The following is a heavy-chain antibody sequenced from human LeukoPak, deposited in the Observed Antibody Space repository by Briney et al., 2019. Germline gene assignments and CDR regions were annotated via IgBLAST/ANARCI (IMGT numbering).Heavy chain of an antibody. CDR2: ISYDGSNK. Sequence: GRSLRLSCAASGFTFSSYAMHWVRQAPGKGLEWVAVISYDGSNKYYADSVKGRFTISRDNSKNTLYLQMNSLRAEDTAVYYCARENYYGSGGYFDYWGQGTLVTVSS. D-gene: IGHD3-10*01. CDR1: GFTFSSYA. CDR3: ARENYYGSGGYFDY. V-gene: IGHV3-30-3*01. J-gene: IGHJ4*02.